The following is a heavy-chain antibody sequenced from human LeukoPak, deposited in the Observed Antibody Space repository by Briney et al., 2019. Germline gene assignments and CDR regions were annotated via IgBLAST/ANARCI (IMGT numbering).Heavy chain of an antibody. J-gene: IGHJ3*02. CDR3: AREGWGLSVADAFDI. V-gene: IGHV3-48*03. CDR2: ISGGGTTI. Sequence: HPGGSLRLSCAASGFTFSSYEMNWVRQVPGKGLEWVSYISGGGTTIYFADSVKGRFTISRDNAKNSLYLQMNSLRAEDTAVYYCAREGWGLSVADAFDIWGQGTMVTVSS. CDR1: GFTFSSYE. D-gene: IGHD5/OR15-5a*01.